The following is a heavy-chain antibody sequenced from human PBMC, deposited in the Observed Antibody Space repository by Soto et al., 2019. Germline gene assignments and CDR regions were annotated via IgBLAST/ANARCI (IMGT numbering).Heavy chain of an antibody. CDR3: ARERKAAAVNDAFDI. CDR1: GYTFTGYY. CDR2: INPNSGGT. J-gene: IGHJ3*02. D-gene: IGHD6-13*01. Sequence: ASLKVSCKPSGYTFTGYYMHWVRQAPGQGLEWMGWINPNSGGTKYIQKFQGRVTMTRDTSISTAYMELSSLRSDDTAVYYCARERKAAAVNDAFDIWGQGTMVP. V-gene: IGHV1-2*02.